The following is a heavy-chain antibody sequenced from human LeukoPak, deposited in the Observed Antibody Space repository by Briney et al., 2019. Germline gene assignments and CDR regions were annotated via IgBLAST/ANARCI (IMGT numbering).Heavy chain of an antibody. CDR1: GFTSSSYS. D-gene: IGHD5-18*01. CDR2: VSSSSSYI. V-gene: IGHV3-21*01. CDR3: ASTDTDMVKGWFDP. Sequence: GGSRRLSCAASGFTSSSYSMNWVRQAPGKGLEWVSSVSSSSSYIYYADSVKGRFTISRDNAKNSLYLQMNSLGAEDTAVYYCASTDTDMVKGWFDPWGQGTLLTVSS. J-gene: IGHJ5*02.